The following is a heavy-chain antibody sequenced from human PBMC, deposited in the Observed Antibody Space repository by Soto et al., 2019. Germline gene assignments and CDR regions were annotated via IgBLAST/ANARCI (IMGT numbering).Heavy chain of an antibody. D-gene: IGHD2-2*01. J-gene: IGHJ4*02. CDR2: IVVGSGNT. CDR1: GFTFTSSA. CDR3: AADRDILVVPAASTRHFDY. V-gene: IGHV1-58*01. Sequence: AVKLSCKASGFTFTSSAVQWVRQARGQRLEWIGWIVVGSGNTNYAQKFQERVTITRDMSTSTAYMELSSLRSEDTAVYYCAADRDILVVPAASTRHFDYWGQGTLVTVSS.